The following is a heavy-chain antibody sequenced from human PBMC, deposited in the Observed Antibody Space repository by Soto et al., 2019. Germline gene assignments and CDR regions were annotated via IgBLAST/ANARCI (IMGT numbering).Heavy chain of an antibody. D-gene: IGHD2-15*01. CDR3: AKGGSGYYQIDS. CDR1: GFTFRTYG. V-gene: IGHV3-23*01. CDR2: VSSDGATT. Sequence: DVQLRDSGGGLVQPGGSLRLSCAASGFTFRTYGMSWVRQAPGKRLERVSCVSSDGATTYYPDSVKGRFTISRDNSQNTLFFQMNSLRAEDTAVYYCAKGGSGYYQIDSWGRGILVTVSS. J-gene: IGHJ4*02.